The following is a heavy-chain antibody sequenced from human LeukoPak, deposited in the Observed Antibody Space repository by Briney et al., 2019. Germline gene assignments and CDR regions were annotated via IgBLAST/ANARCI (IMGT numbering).Heavy chain of an antibody. CDR1: GFTFSRYW. V-gene: IGHV3-30*18. CDR3: AKQGRDHCSGGSCYLFDY. CDR2: ISFDGGDK. J-gene: IGHJ4*02. D-gene: IGHD2-15*01. Sequence: GGSLRLSCAASGFTFSRYWMHWVRQAPGKGLQWVALISFDGGDKYYADSVKGRFTISRDNSKDTLFLQMNSLRPEDTAVYYCAKQGRDHCSGGSCYLFDYWGQGTLVTVSS.